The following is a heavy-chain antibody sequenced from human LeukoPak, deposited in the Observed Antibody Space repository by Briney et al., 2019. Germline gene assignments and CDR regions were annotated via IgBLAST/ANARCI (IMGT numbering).Heavy chain of an antibody. J-gene: IGHJ4*02. CDR2: IYSGGST. D-gene: IGHD5-24*01. Sequence: GGSLRLSCAASGFTVSSNYMSWVRQAPGKGLEWVSVIYSGGSTYYADSVKGGFTISRDNSKNTLYLQMNSLRAEDTAVYYCARERWLHYYFDYWGQGTLVTVSS. V-gene: IGHV3-66*01. CDR1: GFTVSSNY. CDR3: ARERWLHYYFDY.